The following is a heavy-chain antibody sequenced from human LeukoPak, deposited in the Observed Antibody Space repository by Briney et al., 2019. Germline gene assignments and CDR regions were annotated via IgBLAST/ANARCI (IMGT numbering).Heavy chain of an antibody. J-gene: IGHJ5*02. D-gene: IGHD6-6*01. V-gene: IGHV4-59*01. Sequence: DPSETLSLTCTVSGGSISSYYWSWIRQPPGKGLEWIGYIYYSGSTNYNPSLKSRVTTSVDTSKNQFSLKLSSVTAADTAVYYCARDALAAPTRAGNNWFDPWGQGTLVTVSS. CDR2: IYYSGST. CDR3: ARDALAAPTRAGNNWFDP. CDR1: GGSISSYY.